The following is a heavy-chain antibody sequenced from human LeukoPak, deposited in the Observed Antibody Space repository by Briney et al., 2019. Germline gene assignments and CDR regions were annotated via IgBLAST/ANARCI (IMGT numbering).Heavy chain of an antibody. J-gene: IGHJ4*02. CDR3: AKDRPYYGSGSYWCYFDY. CDR2: IRYDGSNK. CDR1: GFTFSGSA. D-gene: IGHD3-10*01. Sequence: GGSLRLSCAASGFTFSGSALHWVRQAPGKGLEWVAFIRYDGSNKYYADSVKGRFTISRDNSKNTLYLQMNSLRAEDTAVYYCAKDRPYYGSGSYWCYFDYWGQGTLVTVSS. V-gene: IGHV3-30*02.